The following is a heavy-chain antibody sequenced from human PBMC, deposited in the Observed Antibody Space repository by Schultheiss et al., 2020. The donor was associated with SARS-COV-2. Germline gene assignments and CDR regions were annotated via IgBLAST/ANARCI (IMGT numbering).Heavy chain of an antibody. CDR2: ISYDGSNK. D-gene: IGHD1-1*01. CDR3: AREGGTTGTTKPDY. Sequence: GGSLRLSCAASGFTFSSYAMHWVRQAPGKGLEWVAVISYDGSNKYYADSVKGRFTISRDNSKNTLYLQMNSLRAEDTAVYYCAREGGTTGTTKPDYWGQGTLVTVSS. CDR1: GFTFSSYA. J-gene: IGHJ4*02. V-gene: IGHV3-30*07.